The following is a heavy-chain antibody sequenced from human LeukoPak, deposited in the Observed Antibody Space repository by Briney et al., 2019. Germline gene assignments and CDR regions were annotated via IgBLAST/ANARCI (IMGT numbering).Heavy chain of an antibody. CDR3: AHRRLVNGDWNSGYFDY. CDR1: GFSLTSRPVG. V-gene: IGHV2-5*02. CDR2: VYWDDDN. J-gene: IGHJ4*02. Sequence: SGPTLVNPTQTLTLTCTFSGFSLTSRPVGVAWMRQPPGKALEFLVFVYWDDDNRYNSSLKSRLTVTRDTSNNQVVLTMANMSPVDTATYFCAHRRLVNGDWNSGYFDYWGQGNLVTVSS. D-gene: IGHD1-1*01.